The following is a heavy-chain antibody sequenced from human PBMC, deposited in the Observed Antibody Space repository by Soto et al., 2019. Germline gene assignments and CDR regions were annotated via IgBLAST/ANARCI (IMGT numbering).Heavy chain of an antibody. CDR2: IYSGGST. J-gene: IGHJ6*02. Sequence: SGGSLRLSCAASGFTVSSNYMSWVRQAPGKGLEWVSVIYSGGSTYYADSVKGRFTISRDNSKNTLYLQMNSLRAEDTAVYYCARDRVDYSPHYYYYGMDVWGQGTTVTVSS. D-gene: IGHD4-4*01. CDR1: GFTVSSNY. CDR3: ARDRVDYSPHYYYYGMDV. V-gene: IGHV3-53*01.